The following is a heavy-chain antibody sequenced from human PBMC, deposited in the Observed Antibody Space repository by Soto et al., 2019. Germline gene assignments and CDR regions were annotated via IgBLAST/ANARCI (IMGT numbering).Heavy chain of an antibody. V-gene: IGHV3-30-3*01. CDR1: GFTFSSYA. J-gene: IGHJ3*02. CDR3: LSSAFII. Sequence: GGSLRLSCAASGFTFSSYAMHWVRQAPGKGLEWVAVISYDGSNKYYADSVKGRFTISRDNSKNTLYLQMNSLRAEDTAVYYCLSSAFIIWGQGTMVTVSS. CDR2: ISYDGSNK.